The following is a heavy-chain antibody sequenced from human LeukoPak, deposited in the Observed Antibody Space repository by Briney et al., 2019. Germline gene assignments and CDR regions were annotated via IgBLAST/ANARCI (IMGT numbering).Heavy chain of an antibody. CDR2: ISSSGSTI. Sequence: GGSLRLSCAASGFTFSDYYMSWIRQAPGKGLEWVSYISSSGSTIYYADSVKGRFTISRDNAKNSLYLQMNSLRAEDTAVYYYARMYSSSFLDYYYMDVWGKGTTVTVSS. CDR1: GFTFSDYY. CDR3: ARMYSSSFLDYYYMDV. D-gene: IGHD6-6*01. V-gene: IGHV3-11*04. J-gene: IGHJ6*03.